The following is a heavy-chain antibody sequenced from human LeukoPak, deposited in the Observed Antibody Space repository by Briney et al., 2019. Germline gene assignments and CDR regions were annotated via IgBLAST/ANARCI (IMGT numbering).Heavy chain of an antibody. CDR1: GGSFSGYY. CDR2: INHSGST. D-gene: IGHD1-26*01. CDR3: ARGSPIKRRTSGSYAQYRPGWYFDL. Sequence: SSETLPLTCAVYGGSFSGYYWSWIRQPPGKGLEWIGEINHSGSTNYNPSLKSRVTISVDTSKNQFSLKLSSVTAADTAVYYCARGSPIKRRTSGSYAQYRPGWYFDLWGRGTLVTVSS. J-gene: IGHJ2*01. V-gene: IGHV4-34*01.